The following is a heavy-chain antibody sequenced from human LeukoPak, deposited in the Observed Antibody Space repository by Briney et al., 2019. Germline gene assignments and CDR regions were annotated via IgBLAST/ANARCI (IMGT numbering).Heavy chain of an antibody. CDR1: GFTLSSFG. CDR3: AKGHRTYYYDSSGYYPDY. CDR2: ISYEGRNK. D-gene: IGHD3-22*01. V-gene: IGHV3-30*18. J-gene: IGHJ4*02. Sequence: PGSSLRRSCAASGFTLSSFGMDWVRQAPGKGLELVAVISYEGRNKYYADSVKGRFTISRDNSKNTLYLQMNSLRAEDTAVYYCAKGHRTYYYDSSGYYPDYWGQGTLVTVSS.